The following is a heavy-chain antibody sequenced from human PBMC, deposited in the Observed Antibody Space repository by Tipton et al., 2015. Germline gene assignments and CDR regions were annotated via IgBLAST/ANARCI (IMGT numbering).Heavy chain of an antibody. V-gene: IGHV3-30*18. CDR2: ISYDGSDT. Sequence: SLRLSCAASGFTFSSYAIHWVRQAPGKGLEWVAAISYDGSDTSYADSVKGRFTISRDNSKNTLSLQVNSLRPEDTAVYYCAKTRYYHYDWGTFRYNRYYFDYWGQGTLVTVSS. D-gene: IGHD3-16*02. J-gene: IGHJ4*02. CDR3: AKTRYYHYDWGTFRYNRYYFDY. CDR1: GFTFSSYA.